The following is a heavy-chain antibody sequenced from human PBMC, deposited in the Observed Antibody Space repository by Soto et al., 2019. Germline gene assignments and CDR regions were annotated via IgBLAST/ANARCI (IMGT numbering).Heavy chain of an antibody. CDR3: ASHRDYGDYFDY. D-gene: IGHD4-17*01. J-gene: IGHJ4*02. CDR1: GGSISSYY. CDR2: IYYSGST. Sequence: SETLSLTCTVSGGSISSYYWSWIRQPPGKGLEWIGYIYYSGSTNYNPSLKSRVTISVDTSKNQFSLKLSSVTAADTAVYYCASHRDYGDYFDYWGQGTLVTVSS. V-gene: IGHV4-59*01.